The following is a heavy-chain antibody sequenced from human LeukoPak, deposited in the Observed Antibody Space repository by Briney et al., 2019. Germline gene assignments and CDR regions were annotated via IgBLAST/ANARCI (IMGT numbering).Heavy chain of an antibody. CDR3: ARDTGEAYYRY. CDR2: ISTDGSNS. J-gene: IGHJ4*02. Sequence: PGGSLRLSCAASGFTFSSYLMNWVRQVPGKGLMWVSRISTDGSNSAYADSVTGRFTVSRDNAKNTVYLQMNSLRVEDTAVYYCARDTGEAYYRYWGQGTLVTVSS. D-gene: IGHD3-16*02. CDR1: GFTFSSYL. V-gene: IGHV3-74*01.